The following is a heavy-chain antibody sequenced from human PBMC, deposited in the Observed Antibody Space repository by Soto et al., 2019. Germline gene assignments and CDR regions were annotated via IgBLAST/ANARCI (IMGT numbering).Heavy chain of an antibody. V-gene: IGHV1-69*01. CDR2: IIPMFGAA. CDR3: IGMNYYGMDV. J-gene: IGHJ6*02. CDR1: GGTFSSYA. Sequence: QVQLVQSGAEVKKPGSSVKVSCKASGGTFSSYAITWVRQAPGQGLEWMGGIIPMFGAANYAQKFQGRVTITADESTSTAYMELSSLRSDDTAVYYCIGMNYYGMDVWGQGTTVTVSS. D-gene: IGHD1-20*01.